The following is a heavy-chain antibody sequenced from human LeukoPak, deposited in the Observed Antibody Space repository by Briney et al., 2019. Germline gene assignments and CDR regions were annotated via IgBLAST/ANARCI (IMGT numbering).Heavy chain of an antibody. D-gene: IGHD3-9*01. Sequence: SGGSLRLSCEASGFSFDDYAMHWVRQAPGKGLGWVAGISRNSYNIAYGDSVKGRFTISRDNAKKSLSLQMNSLGTEDTAFYYCAKSRDDGTGYYYDYWGQGVLVTVAS. CDR2: ISRNSYNI. J-gene: IGHJ4*02. V-gene: IGHV3-9*01. CDR3: AKSRDDGTGYYYDY. CDR1: GFSFDDYA.